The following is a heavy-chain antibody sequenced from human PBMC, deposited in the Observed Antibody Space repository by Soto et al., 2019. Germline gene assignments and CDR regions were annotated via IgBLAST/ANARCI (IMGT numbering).Heavy chain of an antibody. Sequence: QVQLVESGGGVVQPGRSLRLSCAASGFTFSSYGMHWVRQAPGKGLEWVAVISYDGSNKYYADSVKGRFTISRDNSKNTLDLQMNSLRAEDTAVYYCAKDAYGDYSYGMDVWGQGTTVTVSS. CDR2: ISYDGSNK. CDR1: GFTFSSYG. J-gene: IGHJ6*02. V-gene: IGHV3-30*18. CDR3: AKDAYGDYSYGMDV. D-gene: IGHD4-17*01.